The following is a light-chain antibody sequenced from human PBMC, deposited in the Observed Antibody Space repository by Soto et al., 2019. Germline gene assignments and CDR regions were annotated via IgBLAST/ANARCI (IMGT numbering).Light chain of an antibody. CDR1: QSLGGN. Sequence: EIVMTQSPATLAGSPGETVTLSCRASQSLGGNLAWYQQKPGQAPRLLIFRASTRATGVPARFSGRGSGTEFTLTISGLQSEDFAVYYCQQWRTFGQGTKVDIK. V-gene: IGKV3-15*01. CDR3: QQWRT. CDR2: RAS. J-gene: IGKJ1*01.